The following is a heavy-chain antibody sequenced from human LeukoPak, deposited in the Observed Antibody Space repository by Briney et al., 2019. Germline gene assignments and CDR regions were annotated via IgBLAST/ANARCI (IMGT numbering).Heavy chain of an antibody. D-gene: IGHD6-25*01. CDR2: ISSSSSYI. V-gene: IGHV3-21*01. J-gene: IGHJ6*03. CDR1: GFTFSSYS. CDR3: ARLKSEKYSSATYYYYYMDV. Sequence: SGGSLRLSCAASGFTFSSYSMNGVRQAPGKGLEWVSSISSSSSYIYYADSVKGRFTISRDNAKNSLYLQMNSLRAEDTAVYYCARLKSEKYSSATYYYYYMDVWGKGTTVTVSS.